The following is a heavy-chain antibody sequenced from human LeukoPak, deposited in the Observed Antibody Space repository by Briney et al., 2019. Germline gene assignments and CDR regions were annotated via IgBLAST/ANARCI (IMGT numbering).Heavy chain of an antibody. CDR2: ISSEGGST. V-gene: IGHV3-64D*09. CDR3: VKDRWVDY. CDR1: GFTFSSYA. J-gene: IGHJ4*02. D-gene: IGHD4-23*01. Sequence: GGSLRLSCAASGFTFSSYAMSWVRQAPGKGLEYVSSISSEGGSTYYADSVKGRFNISRDNSKNTLYLQMSSLRAEDTALYYCVKDRWVDYWGQGTLVTVSS.